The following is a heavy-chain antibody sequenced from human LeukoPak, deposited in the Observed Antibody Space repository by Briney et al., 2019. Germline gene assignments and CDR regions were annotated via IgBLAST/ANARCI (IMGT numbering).Heavy chain of an antibody. CDR1: GGSFSGYY. D-gene: IGHD3-10*01. J-gene: IGHJ6*02. Sequence: SETLSLTCAVYGGSFSGYYWSWIRQPPGKGLEWIGEINHSGSTNYNPSLKSRVTISVDTSKNQFPLKLSSVTAADTAVYYCARGSNVLLWFGTAGDVWGQGTTVTVSS. CDR3: ARGSNVLLWFGTAGDV. CDR2: INHSGST. V-gene: IGHV4-34*01.